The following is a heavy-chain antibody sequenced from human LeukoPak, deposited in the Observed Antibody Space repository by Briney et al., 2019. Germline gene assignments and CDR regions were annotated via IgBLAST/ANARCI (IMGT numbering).Heavy chain of an antibody. J-gene: IGHJ3*02. Sequence: GESLKISYKGSGYSFTSYWIGWVRQMPGKGLEWMGIIYPGDSDTRYSPSFQGQVTISADKSISTAYLQWSSLKASDTAMYYCARHGMYYDFWSAFDIWGQGTMVTVSS. CDR3: ARHGMYYDFWSAFDI. CDR1: GYSFTSYW. CDR2: IYPGDSDT. V-gene: IGHV5-51*01. D-gene: IGHD3-3*01.